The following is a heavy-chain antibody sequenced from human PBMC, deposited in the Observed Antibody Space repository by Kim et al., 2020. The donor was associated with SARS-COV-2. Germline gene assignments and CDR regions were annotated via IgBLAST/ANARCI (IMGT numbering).Heavy chain of an antibody. J-gene: IGHJ6*02. CDR3: ARDSGGVDHNDFWSGYYLMGYSINGMDV. CDR2: INSDGSST. D-gene: IGHD3-3*01. CDR1: GFTFSSYW. Sequence: GGSLRLSCAASGFTFSSYWMHWVRQAPGKGLVWVSRINSDGSSTSYADSVKGRFTISRDNAKNTLYLQMNSLRAEDTAVYYCARDSGGVDHNDFWSGYYLMGYSINGMDVWGQGTTVTVSS. V-gene: IGHV3-74*01.